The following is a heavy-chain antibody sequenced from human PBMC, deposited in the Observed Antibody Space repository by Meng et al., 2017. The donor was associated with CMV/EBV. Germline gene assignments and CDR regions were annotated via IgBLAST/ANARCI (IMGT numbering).Heavy chain of an antibody. CDR1: GFTFSSYW. Sequence: GESLKISCAASGFTFSSYWMSWVRQAPGKGLEWVANIKQDGSEKYYVDSVKGRFTISRDNAKNSLYLQMNSLRAEDTAVYYCARASVNIGYCSSTSCYLYYYYGMDVWGQGTTVTVSS. V-gene: IGHV3-7*01. CDR3: ARASVNIGYCSSTSCYLYYYYGMDV. D-gene: IGHD2-2*01. CDR2: IKQDGSEK. J-gene: IGHJ6*02.